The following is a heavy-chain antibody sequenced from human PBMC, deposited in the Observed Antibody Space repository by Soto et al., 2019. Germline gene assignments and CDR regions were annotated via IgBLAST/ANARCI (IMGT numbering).Heavy chain of an antibody. Sequence: GGSLRLSCAASGFTFSSYAMSWVRQAPGKGLEWVSAISGSGGSTYYADSVKGRFTISRDNSKNTLYLQMNSLRAEDTAVYYCAHAPRVAVDQFDYWGQGTLVTVSS. CDR3: AHAPRVAVDQFDY. CDR2: ISGSGGST. J-gene: IGHJ4*02. CDR1: GFTFSSYA. D-gene: IGHD6-19*01. V-gene: IGHV3-23*01.